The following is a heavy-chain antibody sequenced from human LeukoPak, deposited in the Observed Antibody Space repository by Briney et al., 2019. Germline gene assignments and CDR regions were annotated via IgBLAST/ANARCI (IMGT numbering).Heavy chain of an antibody. D-gene: IGHD4-17*01. V-gene: IGHV4-39*01. CDR1: GGSTSSSRYY. J-gene: IGHJ4*02. CDR2: IYYSGNT. Sequence: SETLSLTCTVSGGSTSSSRYYWGWIRQPPGKGLEWIGSIYYSGNTYYNPSLKSRVTISVDTSKNQFSLELTSVTAADTAVYYCASDMTTVTIDYWGQGTLVTVSS. CDR3: ASDMTTVTIDY.